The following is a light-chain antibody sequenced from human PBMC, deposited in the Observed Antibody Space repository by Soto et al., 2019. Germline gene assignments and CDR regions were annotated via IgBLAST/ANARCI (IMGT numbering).Light chain of an antibody. V-gene: IGLV4-69*01. CDR3: QTWVTGSWV. Sequence: QLVLTQSPSASASLGASVTLTCTLSSGHSTYTIAWHQQQPEKGPRFLMNLNSDGSHSKGDGIPDRVSGSSSGAERYLTSSSLQSEDEAYYYCQTWVTGSWVFGGGTKLTVL. CDR2: LNSDGSH. J-gene: IGLJ3*02. CDR1: SGHSTYT.